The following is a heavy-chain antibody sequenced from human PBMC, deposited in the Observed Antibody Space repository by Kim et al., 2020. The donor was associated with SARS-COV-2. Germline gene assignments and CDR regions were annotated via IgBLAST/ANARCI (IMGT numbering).Heavy chain of an antibody. CDR3: ARAVVRGITASGY. Sequence: SARSLQGRVTMTTDTSTSTAYMELRSLRSDDTAVYYCARAVVRGITASGYWGQGTLVTVSS. J-gene: IGHJ4*02. V-gene: IGHV1-18*01. D-gene: IGHD3-10*01.